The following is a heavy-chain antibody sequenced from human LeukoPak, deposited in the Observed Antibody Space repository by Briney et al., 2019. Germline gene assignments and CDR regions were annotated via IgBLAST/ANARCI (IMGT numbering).Heavy chain of an antibody. Sequence: PGGSLRLSCAASGFTFSSYSMNWVRQAPGKGLEWVSYISSSSSTIYYADSVKGRFTISRDNAKNSLYLQMNSLRDEDTVVYYCARGRDIVSTGYFDYWGQGTLVTVSS. CDR2: ISSSSSTI. D-gene: IGHD5/OR15-5a*01. CDR1: GFTFSSYS. CDR3: ARGRDIVSTGYFDY. J-gene: IGHJ4*02. V-gene: IGHV3-48*02.